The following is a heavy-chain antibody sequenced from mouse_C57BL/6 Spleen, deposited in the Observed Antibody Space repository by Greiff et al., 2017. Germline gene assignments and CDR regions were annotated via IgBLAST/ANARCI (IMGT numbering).Heavy chain of an antibody. CDR3: ARSHYGSSPYYFDY. Sequence: EVKLQESGPELVKPGASVKIPCKASGYTFTDYNMDWVKQSHGKSLEWIGDINPNNGGTIYNQKFKGKATLTVDKSSSTAYMELRSLTSEDTAVYYCARSHYGSSPYYFDYWGQGTTLTVSS. V-gene: IGHV1-18*01. CDR1: GYTFTDYN. D-gene: IGHD1-1*01. J-gene: IGHJ2*01. CDR2: INPNNGGT.